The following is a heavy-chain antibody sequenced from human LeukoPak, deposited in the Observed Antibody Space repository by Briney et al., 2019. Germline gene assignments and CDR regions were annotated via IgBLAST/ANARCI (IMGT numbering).Heavy chain of an antibody. CDR2: INHSGST. CDR3: AAVVKPSKLWYGVDY. J-gene: IGHJ4*02. Sequence: PSETLSLTCAVYGGSFSGYYWNWIRQPPGKGLEWIGEINHSGSTNYNPSLKSRVTISVDTSKNQFSLKLSSVTAADTAVYYCAAVVKPSKLWYGVDYWGQGTLVTASS. V-gene: IGHV4-34*01. CDR1: GGSFSGYY. D-gene: IGHD3-10*01.